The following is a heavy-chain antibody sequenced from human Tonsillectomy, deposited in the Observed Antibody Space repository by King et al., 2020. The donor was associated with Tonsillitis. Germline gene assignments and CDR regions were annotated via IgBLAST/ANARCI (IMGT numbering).Heavy chain of an antibody. D-gene: IGHD3-22*01. V-gene: IGHV3-66*01. CDR2: IYSGGST. J-gene: IGHJ3*02. CDR3: SLSSGYYGDAFDI. Sequence: VQLVQSGGGLVQPGGSLRLSCAASEFTVSSNYMSWVRQAPGKGLEWVSVIYSGGSTYYADSVKGRFTISRDNSKNTLYLQMNSLRAEDTAVYYCSLSSGYYGDAFDIWGQGTMVTVSS. CDR1: EFTVSSNY.